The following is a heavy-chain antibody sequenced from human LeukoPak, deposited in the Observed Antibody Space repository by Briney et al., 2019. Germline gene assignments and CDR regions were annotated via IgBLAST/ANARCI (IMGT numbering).Heavy chain of an antibody. D-gene: IGHD1-26*01. CDR1: GGSISSYY. Sequence: SETLSLTCTVSGGSISSYYWSWIRQPPGKGLEWIGYTYYSGSTNYNPSLKSRVTLSGDTSKNQFSLKLSSVTAADTAVYYCARREWETGDFDYWGQGTLVTVSS. J-gene: IGHJ4*02. CDR3: ARREWETGDFDY. V-gene: IGHV4-59*01. CDR2: TYYSGST.